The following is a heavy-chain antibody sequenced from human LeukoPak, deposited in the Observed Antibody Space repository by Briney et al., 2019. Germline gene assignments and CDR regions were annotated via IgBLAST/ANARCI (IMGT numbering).Heavy chain of an antibody. CDR1: GFTFSSYG. D-gene: IGHD6-19*01. CDR2: IRYDESNE. J-gene: IGHJ4*02. V-gene: IGHV3-30*02. CDR3: AKDWGSSGWYGDYFDY. Sequence: PGGSLRLSCAASGFTFSSYGMHWVRQAPGKGLEWVTFIRYDESNEYYADSVKGRFTISRDNSKNTVYLQMSSLRAEDTAVYYCAKDWGSSGWYGDYFDYWGQGTLVTVSS.